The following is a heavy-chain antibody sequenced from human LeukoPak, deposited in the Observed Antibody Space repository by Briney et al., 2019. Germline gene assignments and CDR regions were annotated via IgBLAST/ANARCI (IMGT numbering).Heavy chain of an antibody. Sequence: GGSLRLSCAASGFTFDDYGMSWVRQAPGKGLEWVSGINWNGGSTGYADSVKGRFTISRDNAKNSLYLQMNSLRAEDTALYYCARDLGPYSGYYYPYFDYWGQGTLVTVSS. CDR2: INWNGGST. CDR3: ARDLGPYSGYYYPYFDY. D-gene: IGHD3-22*01. J-gene: IGHJ4*02. V-gene: IGHV3-20*04. CDR1: GFTFDDYG.